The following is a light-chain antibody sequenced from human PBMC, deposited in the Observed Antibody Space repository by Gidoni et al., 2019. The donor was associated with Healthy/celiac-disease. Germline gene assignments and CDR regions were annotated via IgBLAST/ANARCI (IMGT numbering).Light chain of an antibody. CDR1: QSISSY. J-gene: IGKJ2*01. V-gene: IGKV1-39*01. CDR3: QQRYSTPYT. Sequence: DIQMTQSPSSLSASVGDRVTITCRASQSISSYLHLYQQKPGKAPKLLIYAASSLQSGVPSRFSGSGSGTDFTLTISSLQPEDFATYYCQQRYSTPYTFGQGTKLEIK. CDR2: AAS.